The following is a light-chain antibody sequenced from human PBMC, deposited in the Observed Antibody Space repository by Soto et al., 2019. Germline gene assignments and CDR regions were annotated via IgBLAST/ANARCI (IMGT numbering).Light chain of an antibody. CDR3: QQYGSSPRT. V-gene: IGKV3-20*01. CDR1: QSLSSSQ. Sequence: EIVLTQSPGTLSLSPGERATRSCRASQSLSSSQLAWYQQKPGQAPRLLIHDASSRATGISDRFTGSGSGTDFTLTITTLEPEDFAVYYCQQYGSSPRTFGLGTKVDIK. J-gene: IGKJ1*01. CDR2: DAS.